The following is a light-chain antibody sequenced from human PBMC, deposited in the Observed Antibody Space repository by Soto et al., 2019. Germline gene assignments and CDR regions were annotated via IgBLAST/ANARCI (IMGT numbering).Light chain of an antibody. V-gene: IGKV1D-12*01. J-gene: IGKJ4*01. Sequence: DIQMTQSPSSVSASVGDRVTITCRASRNIHNRLAWYQQKPGKAPNLLIYAASSLQGGVPSRFSGSGSGTDFTLGISSLRPEDFATYFCQQVASFPLTFGGGTKVEIE. CDR3: QQVASFPLT. CDR2: AAS. CDR1: RNIHNR.